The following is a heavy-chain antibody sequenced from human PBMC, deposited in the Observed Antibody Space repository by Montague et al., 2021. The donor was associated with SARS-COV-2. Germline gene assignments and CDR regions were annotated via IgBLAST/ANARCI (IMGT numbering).Heavy chain of an antibody. D-gene: IGHD4-23*01. CDR2: IYCRGNT. J-gene: IGHJ6*03. V-gene: IGHV4-34*01. CDR3: ARGGGNILTNYYYYYYLDV. CDR1: GGSFSGWY. Sequence: SETLSLTCAVYGGSFSGWYWSWVRQPPGKGLEWIGEIYCRGNTIYNPSLKSRVTISVDTSKSQFSLKLSSVTAADTAVYYCARGGGNILTNYYYYYYLDVWGTGNTVTVS.